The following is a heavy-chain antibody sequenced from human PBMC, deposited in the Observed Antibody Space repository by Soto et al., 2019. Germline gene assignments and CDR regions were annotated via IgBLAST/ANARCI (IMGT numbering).Heavy chain of an antibody. CDR2: IYYSGST. J-gene: IGHJ4*02. CDR3: ARWYYDYVWGSYPLTFDY. V-gene: IGHV4-31*03. Sequence: TLSLTCTVSGGAISSGGYYWSWIRQHPGKGLEWIGYIYYSGSTYYNPSLKSRVTISVDTSKNQFSLKLSSVTAADTAVYYCARWYYDYVWGSYPLTFDYWGQGTLVTVSS. D-gene: IGHD3-16*02. CDR1: GGAISSGGYY.